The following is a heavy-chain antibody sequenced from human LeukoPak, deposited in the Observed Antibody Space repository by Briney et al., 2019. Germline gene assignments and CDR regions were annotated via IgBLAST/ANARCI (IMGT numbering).Heavy chain of an antibody. D-gene: IGHD1-26*01. J-gene: IGHJ4*02. V-gene: IGHV3-11*04. CDR3: ARDSPSVGDVDY. CDR2: ISSSGSTI. Sequence: GGSLRLSCAASGFTFSDYYMNWIRQAPGKGLEWVSHISSSGSTIYYADSVKGRFTISRDNAKNSLYLQMNGLRVEDTAVYYCARDSPSVGDVDYWGQGILVTVPS. CDR1: GFTFSDYY.